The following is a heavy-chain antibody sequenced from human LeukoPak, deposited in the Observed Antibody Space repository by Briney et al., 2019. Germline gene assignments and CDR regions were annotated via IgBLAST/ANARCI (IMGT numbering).Heavy chain of an antibody. CDR2: ISGSGDST. Sequence: GGSLRLSCAASGFTFSSYAMSWVRQAPGKGLEWVSAISGSGDSTYYANSVKGRFTVSRGNSKNTLYLQMNSPRAEDTAVYYCAKVISYDFWSGYFSFDYWGQGTLVTVSS. CDR3: AKVISYDFWSGYFSFDY. V-gene: IGHV3-23*01. D-gene: IGHD3-3*01. CDR1: GFTFSSYA. J-gene: IGHJ4*02.